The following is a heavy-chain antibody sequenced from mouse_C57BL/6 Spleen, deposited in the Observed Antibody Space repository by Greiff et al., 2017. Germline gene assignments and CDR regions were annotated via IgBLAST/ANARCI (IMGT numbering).Heavy chain of an antibody. CDR2: ISSGSSTI. D-gene: IGHD2-3*01. CDR3: ARSGYFSYFDY. CDR1: GFTFSDYG. V-gene: IGHV5-17*01. Sequence: EVKLVESGGGLVKPGGSLKLSCAASGFTFSDYGMHWVRQAPEKGLEWVAYISSGSSTIYYEDTVKGRFTISRDKAKNTLFLQMTSLRSEDTAMYYCARSGYFSYFDYWGQGTTLTVSS. J-gene: IGHJ2*01.